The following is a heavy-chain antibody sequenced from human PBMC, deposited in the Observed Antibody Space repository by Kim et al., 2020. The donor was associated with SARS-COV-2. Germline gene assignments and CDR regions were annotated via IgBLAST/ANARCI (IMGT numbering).Heavy chain of an antibody. Sequence: GGSMRLSCAASGFTFNNAWMSWVRQAPGKGLEWVGHIKSKADGGTTNYAAPVTGRFTISRDDSKNTQYLQMNSLITEDTAGYYCTTDYDILTGLDAFDI. J-gene: IGHJ3*02. CDR3: TTDYDILTGLDAFDI. V-gene: IGHV3-15*01. D-gene: IGHD3-9*01. CDR2: IKSKADGGTT. CDR1: GFTFNNAW.